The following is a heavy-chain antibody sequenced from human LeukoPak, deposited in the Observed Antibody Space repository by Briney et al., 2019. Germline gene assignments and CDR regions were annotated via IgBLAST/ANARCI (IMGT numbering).Heavy chain of an antibody. CDR1: GGSISSGGYY. CDR2: IYYSGST. D-gene: IGHD3-22*01. CDR3: ARGGGGNYYDPIDY. J-gene: IGHJ4*02. Sequence: SQTLSLTCTVSGGSISSGGYYWRWIRQHPGKGLEWIGYIYYSGSTYYNPSLKSRVTISVDTSKNQFSLKLSSVTAADTAVYYCARGGGGNYYDPIDYWGQGTLVTVSS. V-gene: IGHV4-31*03.